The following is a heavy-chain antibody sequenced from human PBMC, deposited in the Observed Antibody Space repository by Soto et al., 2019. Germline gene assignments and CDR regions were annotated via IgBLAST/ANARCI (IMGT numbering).Heavy chain of an antibody. V-gene: IGHV1-69*02. CDR2: IITIPGIA. Sequence: QVQLVQSGAEVKKPGSSVKVSCKASGGTCSSYTISWVRPAPGQGLEWMGGIITIPGIANYAQKFQGRVTITADTSTSTGFMELGSLSSEDTAVYYCARGFLFRRGPEFDPWGQGTLVTVSS. J-gene: IGHJ5*02. CDR1: GGTCSSYT. CDR3: ARGFLFRRGPEFDP. D-gene: IGHD2-21*01.